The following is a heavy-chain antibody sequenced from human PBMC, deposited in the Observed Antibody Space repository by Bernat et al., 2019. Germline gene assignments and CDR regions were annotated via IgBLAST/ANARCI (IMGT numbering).Heavy chain of an antibody. D-gene: IGHD3-22*01. CDR3: AKRGPGIDIYYDSSGFDY. Sequence: QVQLVQSGAEVKKPGASVKVSCKASGYTFTSYAMHWVRQAPGQRLEWMGWINAGNGNTKYSQKFQGRVTITRDTSASTAYMELSSLRSEDTAVYYCAKRGPGIDIYYDSSGFDYWGQGTLVTVSS. CDR2: INAGNGNT. J-gene: IGHJ4*02. CDR1: GYTFTSYA. V-gene: IGHV1-3*01.